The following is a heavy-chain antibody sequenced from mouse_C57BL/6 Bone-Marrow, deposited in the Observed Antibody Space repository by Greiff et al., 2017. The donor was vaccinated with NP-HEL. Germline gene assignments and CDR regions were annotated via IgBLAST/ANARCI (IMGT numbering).Heavy chain of an antibody. Sequence: EVHLVESGGDLVKPGGSLKLSCAASGFTFSSYGMSWVRQTPDKRLEWVATISSGGSYTYYPDSVKGRFTISRDNAKNTLYLQMSSLKSEDTAMYYCARPTYDYDVGFDYWGQGTTLTVSS. CDR3: ARPTYDYDVGFDY. V-gene: IGHV5-6*01. J-gene: IGHJ2*01. CDR1: GFTFSSYG. CDR2: ISSGGSYT. D-gene: IGHD2-4*01.